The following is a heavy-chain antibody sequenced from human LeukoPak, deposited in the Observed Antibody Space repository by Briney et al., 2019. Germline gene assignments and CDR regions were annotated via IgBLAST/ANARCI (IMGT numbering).Heavy chain of an antibody. CDR1: GYTFPRYG. CDR3: AREYNKYYYDSSGYYGLVEYFDY. D-gene: IGHD3-22*01. CDR2: ISAYNGNT. Sequence: ASVKVSFKASGYTFPRYGISWVRQPPGQGLEWMGWISAYNGNTNYAQKHQARVSMTTDTSTSTAYLELSSLRSEDAAVYYCAREYNKYYYDSSGYYGLVEYFDYWGQGTLVTVSS. V-gene: IGHV1-18*01. J-gene: IGHJ4*02.